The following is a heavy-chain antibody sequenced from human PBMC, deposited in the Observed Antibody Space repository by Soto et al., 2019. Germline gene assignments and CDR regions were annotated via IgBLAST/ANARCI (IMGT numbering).Heavy chain of an antibody. CDR2: IFYSGST. CDR1: GGSISNYD. J-gene: IGHJ5*02. D-gene: IGHD5-18*01. V-gene: IGHV4-59*01. Sequence: SETLSLTCTVAGGSISNYDGSWIRQPPGRGLEWIGHIFYSGSTNYNPALKSRVTISVDTSKSQFSLKLSSVTAADTAVYYCAKDSGYNYGYFRWFDPWGQGTLVTVSS. CDR3: AKDSGYNYGYFRWFDP.